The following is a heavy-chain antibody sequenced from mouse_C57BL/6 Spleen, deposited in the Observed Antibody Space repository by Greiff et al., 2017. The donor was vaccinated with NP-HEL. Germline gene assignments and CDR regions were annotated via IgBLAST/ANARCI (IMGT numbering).Heavy chain of an antibody. CDR2: IWSGGST. CDR3: AITQLAYYSNSYYFDY. V-gene: IGHV2-2*01. CDR1: GFSLTSYG. D-gene: IGHD2-5*01. J-gene: IGHJ2*01. Sequence: QVQLQQSGPGLVQPSQSLSITCTVSGFSLTSYGVHWVRQSPGKGLEWLGVIWSGGSTDYNAAFISRLSISKDNSKSQVFFKMNSLQADDTAIYYCAITQLAYYSNSYYFDYWGQGTTLTVSS.